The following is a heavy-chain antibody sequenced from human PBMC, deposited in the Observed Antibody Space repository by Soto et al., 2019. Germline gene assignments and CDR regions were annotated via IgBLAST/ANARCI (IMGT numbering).Heavy chain of an antibody. CDR2: ISTYNGNT. CDR1: SETFASYD. D-gene: IGHD6-19*01. J-gene: IGHJ5*02. Sequence: QVQLMQSGTEVKKPGASVKVSCKASSETFASYDITWVRQAPGQGLEWMGWISTYNGNTKYAQNVQGRVSMTTATSTGTAYMELRSLKSDDTAVYYCARVTRGSGDWFDPWGQGTLVTVSS. V-gene: IGHV1-18*01. CDR3: ARVTRGSGDWFDP.